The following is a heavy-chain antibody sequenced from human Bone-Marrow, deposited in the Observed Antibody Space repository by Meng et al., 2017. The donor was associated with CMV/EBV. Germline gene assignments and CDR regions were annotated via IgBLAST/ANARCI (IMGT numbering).Heavy chain of an antibody. CDR1: GFIFSDYG. CDR3: AKDQQSPFSYYFYGMDV. D-gene: IGHD1/OR15-1a*01. Sequence: GESLKISCAASGFIFSDYGMHWVRQAPGKGLEWVAFIRFDGSNKYYADSVQGRFTISRDNSKNTVHLQMNSLRAEDTAVYYCAKDQQSPFSYYFYGMDVWGQGTTVTVSS. CDR2: IRFDGSNK. J-gene: IGHJ6*02. V-gene: IGHV3-30*02.